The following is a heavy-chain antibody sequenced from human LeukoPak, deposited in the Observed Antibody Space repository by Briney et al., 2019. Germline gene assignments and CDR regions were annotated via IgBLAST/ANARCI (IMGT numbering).Heavy chain of an antibody. V-gene: IGHV3-53*01. CDR1: GVTVSTND. J-gene: IGHJ4*02. Sequence: PGGSLRLSCAASGVTVSTNDMSWVRQAPGKGLESVSVMKSGGATYNADSVKGRFTISRDSSKNTLFLQMDSLRVDDTAMYYCAARGSAGGYFHYWGQGILVTVSS. CDR3: AARGSAGGYFHY. CDR2: MKSGGAT. D-gene: IGHD2-15*01.